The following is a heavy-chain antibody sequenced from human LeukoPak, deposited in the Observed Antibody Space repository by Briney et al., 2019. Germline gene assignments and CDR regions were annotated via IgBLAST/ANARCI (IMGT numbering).Heavy chain of an antibody. CDR1: GGSISSYY. D-gene: IGHD6-13*01. Sequence: SETLSLTCTVSGGSISSYYWSWIRQPAGKGLEWIGRIYTSGSTNYNPSLKSRVTMSVDTSKNQFSLKLSSVTAADTAVYYCARGQRAAAGTGPDAFDIWGQGTMVTVSS. V-gene: IGHV4-4*07. CDR3: ARGQRAAAGTGPDAFDI. J-gene: IGHJ3*02. CDR2: IYTSGST.